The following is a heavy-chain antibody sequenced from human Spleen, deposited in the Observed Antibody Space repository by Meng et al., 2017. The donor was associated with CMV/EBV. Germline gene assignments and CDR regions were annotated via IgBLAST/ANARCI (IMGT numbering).Heavy chain of an antibody. V-gene: IGHV4-31*03. D-gene: IGHD2-2*01. Sequence: SETLSLTCTVSSGSITSGGYYWSWVRQHPGKGLEWIGSIYYSGSAYSNPSLKSRVTISVDTSKSQFSLKLSSVTAADTAIYYCARDRYCCSSICYGAYGMDVWGQGTTVTVSS. CDR2: IYYSGSA. CDR1: SGSITSGGYY. CDR3: ARDRYCCSSICYGAYGMDV. J-gene: IGHJ6*02.